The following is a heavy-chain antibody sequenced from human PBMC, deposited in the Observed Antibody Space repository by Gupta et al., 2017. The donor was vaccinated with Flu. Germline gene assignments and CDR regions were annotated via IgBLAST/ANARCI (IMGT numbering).Heavy chain of an antibody. D-gene: IGHD5-18*01. Sequence: LSANSMNWVRQAPGKRLVWVSSLDGSNNNIYYADSVRGRLTISRASAKHSSSLKLTILPPDAPPGYYGAGGSITAREGIDYWVQGALVTVSS. V-gene: IGHV3-21*01. CDR3: AGGSITAREGIDY. J-gene: IGHJ4*02. CDR1: LSANS. CDR2: LDGSNNNI.